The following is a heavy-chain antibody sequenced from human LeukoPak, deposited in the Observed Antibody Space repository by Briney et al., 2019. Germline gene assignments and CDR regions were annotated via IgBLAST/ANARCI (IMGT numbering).Heavy chain of an antibody. CDR1: GFTFSIYS. CDR3: AREPTGDY. Sequence: GGSLRLSCAASGFTFSIYSINWVRQAPGKGLEWVSSISSGGTFMYYADSVKGRFTISRDNAKKSVFLQMNSLRAEDSAVYYCAREPTGDYWGQGMLVTVSS. D-gene: IGHD1-1*01. CDR2: ISSGGTFM. J-gene: IGHJ4*02. V-gene: IGHV3-21*01.